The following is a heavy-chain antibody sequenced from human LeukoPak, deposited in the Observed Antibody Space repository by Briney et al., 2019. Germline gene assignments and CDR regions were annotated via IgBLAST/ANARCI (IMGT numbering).Heavy chain of an antibody. V-gene: IGHV3-48*01. CDR3: ARDPYYYDSSGYYPVDYYYGMDV. CDR2: ISSSSSTI. CDR1: GFTFSSYS. Sequence: GGSLRLSCAASGFTFSSYSMNWVRQAPGKGLEWVSYISSSSSTIYYADSVKGRFTISRDNAKNSLYLQMNSLRAEDTAVYYCARDPYYYDSSGYYPVDYYYGMDVWGQGTTVTVSS. D-gene: IGHD3-22*01. J-gene: IGHJ6*02.